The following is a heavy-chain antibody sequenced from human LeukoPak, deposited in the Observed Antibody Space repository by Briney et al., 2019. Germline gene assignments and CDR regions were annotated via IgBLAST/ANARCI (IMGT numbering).Heavy chain of an antibody. CDR2: INTNTGNP. V-gene: IGHV7-4-1*02. Sequence: ASVKVSCKASGYTFTSYTMNWVRQAPGQGLEWMGWINTNTGNPTYAQGFTGRFVFSLDTSVSTAYLQISSLKAEDTAVYYCARDRRLLWFGESVGNYYYYGMDVWGQGTTVTVSS. D-gene: IGHD3-10*01. J-gene: IGHJ6*02. CDR1: GYTFTSYT. CDR3: ARDRRLLWFGESVGNYYYYGMDV.